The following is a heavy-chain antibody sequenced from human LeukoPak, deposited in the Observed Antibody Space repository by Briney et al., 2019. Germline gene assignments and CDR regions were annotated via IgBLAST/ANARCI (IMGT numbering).Heavy chain of an antibody. Sequence: SETLSLTCAVYGGSFSGYYWSWVRQPPGKGLEWLGEINHSGSTNYNPSLKSRVTISVDTSKNQFSLKLSSVTAADTAVYYCARGPHFGNCSGGSCYSSNWFDPWGQGTLVTVSS. CDR1: GGSFSGYY. CDR2: INHSGST. J-gene: IGHJ5*02. CDR3: ARGPHFGNCSGGSCYSSNWFDP. D-gene: IGHD2-15*01. V-gene: IGHV4-34*01.